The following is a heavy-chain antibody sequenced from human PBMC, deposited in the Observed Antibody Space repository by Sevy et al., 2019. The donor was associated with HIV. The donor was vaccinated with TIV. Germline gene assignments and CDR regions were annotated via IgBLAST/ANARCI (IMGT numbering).Heavy chain of an antibody. V-gene: IGHV3-7*01. CDR3: ARDNDISAAGTGYFDY. D-gene: IGHD6-13*01. Sequence: GGSLRLSCAASGFTFSNYWMSWVRQAPGKGLEWVADIKERGSEKYYVDSVKGRFTLSRDNSKNTLYLQMNSLRAEDTAVYYCARDNDISAAGTGYFDYWGQGTLVTVSS. CDR2: IKERGSEK. J-gene: IGHJ4*02. CDR1: GFTFSNYW.